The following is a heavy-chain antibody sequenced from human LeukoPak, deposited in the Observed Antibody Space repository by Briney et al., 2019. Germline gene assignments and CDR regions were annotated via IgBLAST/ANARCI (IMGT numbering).Heavy chain of an antibody. V-gene: IGHV1-46*01. CDR1: GYTFTSYY. CDR2: INASGGST. CDR3: ARAGYSSSGRGAFWFDP. D-gene: IGHD6-13*01. Sequence: ASVKVSCKASGYTFTSYYMHWMRQTPGQGLEWRGIINASGGSTTYAQKFQGRVTMTRDTSTSTVYMELSSLTSEATAVYYCARAGYSSSGRGAFWFDPWGQGTLVTVSS. J-gene: IGHJ5*02.